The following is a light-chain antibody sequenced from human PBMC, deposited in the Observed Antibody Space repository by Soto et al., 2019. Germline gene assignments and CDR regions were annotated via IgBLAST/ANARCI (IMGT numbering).Light chain of an antibody. CDR3: QQYNSSHLT. V-gene: IGKV3-20*01. CDR2: GTS. J-gene: IGKJ4*01. Sequence: EKVLTQSPGTLSLSPGERATLSCRASQSVTSSYLAWYQQKPGQPPSLLIYGTSSRATGIPDRFSGSGSGTDFILNISRLEPEDFAVYYCQQYNSSHLTFGGGTKVEIK. CDR1: QSVTSSY.